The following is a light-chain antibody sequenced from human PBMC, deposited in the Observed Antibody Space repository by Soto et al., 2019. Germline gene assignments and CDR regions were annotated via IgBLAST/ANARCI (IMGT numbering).Light chain of an antibody. Sequence: TVMPQYPPTLSLPPGEGATLSCRASQSVSSNLAWYQQKPGQAPRLLIYGASTRATGIPARFSGSGSGTEFTLTISSLQSEDFAVYYCQQYNNWPQTFGQGTKVE. CDR3: QQYNNWPQT. J-gene: IGKJ1*01. CDR2: GAS. V-gene: IGKV3-15*01. CDR1: QSVSSN.